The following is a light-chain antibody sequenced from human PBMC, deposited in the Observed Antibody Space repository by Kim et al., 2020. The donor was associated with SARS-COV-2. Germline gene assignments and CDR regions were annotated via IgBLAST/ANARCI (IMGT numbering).Light chain of an antibody. CDR3: QQYYNWPRT. Sequence: VSPGERVTLTCRASQTVSSSLAWYQQKRGQAPRLLIYGASARATGTPARFSGSASGTEFTLPISSLQSEDFAVYYCQQYYNWPRTFGQGTKVDIK. CDR2: GAS. J-gene: IGKJ1*01. V-gene: IGKV3-15*01. CDR1: QTVSSS.